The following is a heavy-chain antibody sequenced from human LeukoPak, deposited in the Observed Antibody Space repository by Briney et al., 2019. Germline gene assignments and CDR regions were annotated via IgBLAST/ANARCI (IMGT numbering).Heavy chain of an antibody. D-gene: IGHD2-21*01. V-gene: IGHV3-15*01. J-gene: IGHJ4*02. Sequence: GGSLRLSCAASGFTFSNAWMSWVRQGPGKGLEWVGRIKSKIDGGTTDFAAPVKGRFTISRDDSKNTLYLQMNSLETEDTAVYYCTTIRGYCGGDCYGYWGQGTLVTVSS. CDR1: GFTFSNAW. CDR2: IKSKIDGGTT. CDR3: TTIRGYCGGDCYGY.